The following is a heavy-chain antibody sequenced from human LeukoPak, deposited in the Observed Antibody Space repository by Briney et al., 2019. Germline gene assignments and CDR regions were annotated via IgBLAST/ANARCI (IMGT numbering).Heavy chain of an antibody. D-gene: IGHD1-26*01. CDR1: GFTFSSYA. Sequence: HPGRSLRLSCAASGFTFSSYAMHWVRQAPGKGLEWVAVISYDGSNKYYADSVKGRFTISRDNSKNTLYLQMNSLRAEDTAVYYCAKDRRVGATTCFDYWGQGTLVTVSS. CDR3: AKDRRVGATTCFDY. V-gene: IGHV3-30-3*01. J-gene: IGHJ4*02. CDR2: ISYDGSNK.